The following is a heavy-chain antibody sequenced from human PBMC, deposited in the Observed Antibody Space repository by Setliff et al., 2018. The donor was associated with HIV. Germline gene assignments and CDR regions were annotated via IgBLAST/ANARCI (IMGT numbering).Heavy chain of an antibody. CDR2: IYTSGST. Sequence: LSLTCTVSGGSISSSSYYWTWIRQPAGKGLEWIGHIYTSGSTNYNPSLKSRLTISIDTSKNQFSLKLNSVTATDTAVYYCARSTVGIRGVVRGYDYYYMDVWGKGTTVTVSS. V-gene: IGHV4-61*09. CDR3: ARSTVGIRGVVRGYDYYYMDV. D-gene: IGHD3-10*01. CDR1: GGSISSSSYY. J-gene: IGHJ6*03.